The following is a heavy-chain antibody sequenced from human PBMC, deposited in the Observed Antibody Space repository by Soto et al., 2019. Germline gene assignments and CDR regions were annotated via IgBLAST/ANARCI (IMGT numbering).Heavy chain of an antibody. CDR1: GFTFSSYG. CDR2: IWYDGSNK. V-gene: IGHV3-33*01. J-gene: IGHJ5*02. Sequence: PGGSLRLSCAASGFTFSSYGMHWVRQAPGKGLAWVAVIWYDGSNKYYADSVKGRFTISRDNSKTTLYLQMNSLRAEDTAVYYCARDLLYYDFWSGIPTGFDPWGQGTLVTVSS. CDR3: ARDLLYYDFWSGIPTGFDP. D-gene: IGHD3-3*01.